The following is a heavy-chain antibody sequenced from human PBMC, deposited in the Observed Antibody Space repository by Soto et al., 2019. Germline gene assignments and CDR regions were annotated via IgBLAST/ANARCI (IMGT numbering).Heavy chain of an antibody. CDR3: ARDARNADYDY. V-gene: IGHV3-48*02. D-gene: IGHD3-16*01. CDR2: IHGTRSII. Sequence: EVQLVESGGGLVQPGGSLKLSCAVSGFTFSSHAMNWVRQAPGKGLEWVAYIHGTRSIIYYADSVKGVFTISRDNAKNSLYLQMDSLRDEDTALYYCARDARNADYDYWGQGTLVTVSS. J-gene: IGHJ4*02. CDR1: GFTFSSHA.